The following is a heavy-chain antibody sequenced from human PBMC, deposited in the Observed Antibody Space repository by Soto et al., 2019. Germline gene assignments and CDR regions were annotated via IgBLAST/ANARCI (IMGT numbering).Heavy chain of an antibody. Sequence: GGSLRLSCAASGFTFSSDWMSWVSQAPGKGLEWVANIKQDGSEKYSVDSVKGRFTISRDDAKNSLYLQMNSLRAEDTAVYYCARGSNRMNYYDSSGYYWRPPKWMSGAFDIWCQGTMVTVSS. CDR3: ARGSNRMNYYDSSGYYWRPPKWMSGAFDI. V-gene: IGHV3-7*01. J-gene: IGHJ3*02. CDR2: IKQDGSEK. D-gene: IGHD3-22*01. CDR1: GFTFSSDW.